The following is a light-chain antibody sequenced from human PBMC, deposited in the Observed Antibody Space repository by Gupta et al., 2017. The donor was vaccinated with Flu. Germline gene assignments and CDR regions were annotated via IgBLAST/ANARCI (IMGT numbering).Light chain of an antibody. Sequence: NVLTQSPCTLSLSPGERATLSCRASHTGSSNYLAWYQQRPGQSPRLLLFGASDRATGIPDRFSGSGSGTNFTLTISRLEPEDFAVYYCQQYGNSPTFGQGTKVEIK. CDR2: GAS. CDR1: HTGSSNY. J-gene: IGKJ1*01. V-gene: IGKV3-20*01. CDR3: QQYGNSPT.